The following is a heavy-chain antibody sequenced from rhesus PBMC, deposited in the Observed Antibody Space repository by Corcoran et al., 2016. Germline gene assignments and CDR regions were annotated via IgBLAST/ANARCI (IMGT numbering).Heavy chain of an antibody. CDR2: IYGSGSSP. Sequence: HLQLQESGPGLVKPSESLSVTCDVFGGATSSSYWCRLRQAPGKGLEWIGYIYGSGSSPNYNPSLKSRVTLSVDTSKNQLSLKLSSVTTADTAVYYCARGWSGSYYYLFDYWGQGVLVTVSS. CDR3: ARGWSGSYYYLFDY. D-gene: IGHD3-16*01. J-gene: IGHJ4*01. V-gene: IGHV4-169*01. CDR1: GGATSSSY.